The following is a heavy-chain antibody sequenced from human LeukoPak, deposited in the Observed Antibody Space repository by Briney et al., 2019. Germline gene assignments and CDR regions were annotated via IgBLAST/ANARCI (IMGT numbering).Heavy chain of an antibody. CDR3: ARGPYRNSFDY. CDR1: GASISTGFYY. Sequence: PSETLSLTCTVSGASISTGFYYWSWIRQHPGKGLEWIGYIYYSGSTYYNPSLKSRVTMSVDTSKNQFSLKLSSVTAADTAVYYCARGPYRNSFDYWGQGTLVTVSS. D-gene: IGHD4-11*01. V-gene: IGHV4-31*03. J-gene: IGHJ4*02. CDR2: IYYSGST.